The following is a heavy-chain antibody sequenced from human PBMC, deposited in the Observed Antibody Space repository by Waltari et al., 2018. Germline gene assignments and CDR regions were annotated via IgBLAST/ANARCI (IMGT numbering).Heavy chain of an antibody. V-gene: IGHV4-38-2*02. Sequence: QVQLQESGPGLVKPSETLSLTCTVSGYAISSGYYWGWIRQPPGKGLEWIGSIYHSGSTYYNPSLKSRVTISVDTSKNQFSLKLSSVTAADTAVYYCARAFRDLGTQDAFDIWGQGTMVTVSS. CDR3: ARAFRDLGTQDAFDI. CDR2: IYHSGST. J-gene: IGHJ3*02. CDR1: GYAISSGYY. D-gene: IGHD7-27*01.